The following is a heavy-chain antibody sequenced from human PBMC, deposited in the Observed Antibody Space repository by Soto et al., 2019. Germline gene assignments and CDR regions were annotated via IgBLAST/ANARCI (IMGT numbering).Heavy chain of an antibody. V-gene: IGHV4-31*03. D-gene: IGHD3-10*01. Sequence: SETLSLTCTVSGGSISSGGYYWSWIRQHPGKGLEWIGYIYYSGSTYYNPSLKSRVTISVDTSKNQFSLKLSSVTAADTAVYYCAREGVAGSGSYYYYWGQGTLVTVSS. CDR3: AREGVAGSGSYYYY. CDR2: IYYSGST. J-gene: IGHJ4*02. CDR1: GGSISSGGYY.